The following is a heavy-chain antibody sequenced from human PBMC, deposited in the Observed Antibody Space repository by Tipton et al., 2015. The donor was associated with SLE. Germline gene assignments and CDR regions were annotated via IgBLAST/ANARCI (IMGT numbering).Heavy chain of an antibody. J-gene: IGHJ3*01. V-gene: IGHV3-9*01. CDR1: GFTFDGYA. CDR2: ISWNSGSI. Sequence: SLRLSCAASGFTFDGYAMHWVRQAPGKGLEWVSGISWNSGSIGYADSVKGRFTISRDNAKNSLYLQMNSLRAEDTALYYCARESPDDAFDFWGQGAMVTVST. CDR3: ARESPDDAFDF.